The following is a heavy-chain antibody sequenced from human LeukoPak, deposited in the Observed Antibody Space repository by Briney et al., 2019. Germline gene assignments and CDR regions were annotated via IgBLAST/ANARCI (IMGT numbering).Heavy chain of an antibody. J-gene: IGHJ3*02. CDR2: ISGSGGST. V-gene: IGHV3-23*01. CDR1: GFTFNTYA. D-gene: IGHD2-2*01. Sequence: GGSLRLSCAASGFTFNTYAMSWVRQAPGKGLEWVSAISGSGGSTYYADSVKGRFTISRDNSKNTLYLQMNSLRAEDTAVYYCARDEAHCSSTSCHVDAFDIWGQGTMVTVSS. CDR3: ARDEAHCSSTSCHVDAFDI.